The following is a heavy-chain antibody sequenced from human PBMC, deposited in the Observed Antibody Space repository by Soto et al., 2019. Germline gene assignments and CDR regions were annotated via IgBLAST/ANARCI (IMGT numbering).Heavy chain of an antibody. J-gene: IGHJ5*02. Sequence: GASVKVSCKASGYTFTSYYMHWVRQATGQGLEWMGIINPSGGSTSYAQKFQGRVTMTRDTSTSTVYMELSSLRSEDTAVYYCARVAYCSGGSCRRGFDPWGQGTLVTVSS. CDR1: GYTFTSYY. CDR2: INPSGGST. CDR3: ARVAYCSGGSCRRGFDP. V-gene: IGHV1-46*03. D-gene: IGHD2-15*01.